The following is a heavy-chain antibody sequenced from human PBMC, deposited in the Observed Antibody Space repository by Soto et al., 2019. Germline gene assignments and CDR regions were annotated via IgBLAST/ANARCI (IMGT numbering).Heavy chain of an antibody. J-gene: IGHJ6*02. CDR2: IGAASDT. Sequence: GGSLRLSCEASGFTFSRVSMNWVRQVPGKGLEWVAGIGAASDTYYPVSVQGRFTVSRDNAKKSLYLQMNSLRAGDTAVYYCARGVLGPGDYYYGMDVWGQGTTVTVSS. CDR1: GFTFSRVS. D-gene: IGHD7-27*01. V-gene: IGHV3-13*01. CDR3: ARGVLGPGDYYYGMDV.